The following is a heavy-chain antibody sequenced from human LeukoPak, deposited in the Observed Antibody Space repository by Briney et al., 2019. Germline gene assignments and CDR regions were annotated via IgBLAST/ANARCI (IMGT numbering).Heavy chain of an antibody. CDR3: ATSASYSIHYFDY. CDR2: ISSSSSYI. CDR1: GFTFSSYS. D-gene: IGHD6-13*01. V-gene: IGHV3-21*01. J-gene: IGHJ4*02. Sequence: GGSLRLSCAASGFTFSSYSMNWVRQAPGKGLEWVSSISSSSSYIYYADSVKGRFTNSRDNAKNSLYLQMNSLRAEDTAVYYCATSASYSIHYFDYWGQGTLVTVSS.